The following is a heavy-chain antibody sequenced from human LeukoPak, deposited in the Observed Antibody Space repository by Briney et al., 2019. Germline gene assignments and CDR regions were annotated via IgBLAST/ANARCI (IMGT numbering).Heavy chain of an antibody. Sequence: GASVKVSCTASAYTFTSYGINWVRQAPGQGLEWMGWISAYNGNTNYAQKLSGRVTMTTGTSTSTAYMELRSLRFDDAAVYFCSRDVGYRNWLDPWGQGTLVTVSS. CDR3: SRDVGYRNWLDP. CDR2: ISAYNGNT. D-gene: IGHD5-24*01. J-gene: IGHJ5*02. V-gene: IGHV1-18*01. CDR1: AYTFTSYG.